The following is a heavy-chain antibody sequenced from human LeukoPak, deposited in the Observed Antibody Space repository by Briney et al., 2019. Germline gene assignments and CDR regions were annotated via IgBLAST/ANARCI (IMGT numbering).Heavy chain of an antibody. Sequence: ASVKVSCKASGYTFTSYAMNWVRQAPGQGLEWMGWINTNTGNPTYAQGFTGRFVFSLDTSVSTAYLQISSLKAEDTAVYYCARDAPSSSWYGQGYYYYMDVWGKGTTVTVSS. CDR1: GYTFTSYA. J-gene: IGHJ6*03. CDR2: INTNTGNP. CDR3: ARDAPSSSWYGQGYYYYMDV. V-gene: IGHV7-4-1*02. D-gene: IGHD6-13*01.